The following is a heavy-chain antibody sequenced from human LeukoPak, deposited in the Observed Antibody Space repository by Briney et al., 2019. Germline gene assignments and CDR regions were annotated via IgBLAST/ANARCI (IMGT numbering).Heavy chain of an antibody. J-gene: IGHJ6*02. CDR2: IIPIFGTA. D-gene: IGHD2-2*01. V-gene: IGHV1-69*06. CDR1: GGTFSSYA. Sequence: SVKVSCKASGGTFSSYAISWVRQAPGQGLEWMGGIIPIFGTANYAQKFQGRVTITADKSTSTAYMELRSLRSDDTAVYYCAREYQLLPYYYYYYGMDVWGQGTTVTVSS. CDR3: AREYQLLPYYYYYYGMDV.